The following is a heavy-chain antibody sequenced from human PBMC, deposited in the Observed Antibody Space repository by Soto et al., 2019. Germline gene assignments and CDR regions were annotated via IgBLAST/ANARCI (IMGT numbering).Heavy chain of an antibody. V-gene: IGHV3-11*01. J-gene: IGHJ5*02. CDR2: IHSSGTTI. Sequence: GGSLRLSCAASGFTFRDYYMSWIRQAPGKGLEWVSYIHSSGTTIYYADSVKGRFTVSRDNAKNSLFLQMNSLRAEDTAVYYCARAVNWNEFDPWGQGTPVTVSS. D-gene: IGHD1-1*01. CDR1: GFTFRDYY. CDR3: ARAVNWNEFDP.